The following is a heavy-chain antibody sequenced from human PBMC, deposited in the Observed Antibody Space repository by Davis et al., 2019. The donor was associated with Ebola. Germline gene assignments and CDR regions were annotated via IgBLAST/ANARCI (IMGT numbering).Heavy chain of an antibody. J-gene: IGHJ6*02. CDR1: GFTFSDYY. V-gene: IGHV3-7*03. Sequence: GGSLRLSCAASGFTFSDYYMTWVRQAPGEGLEWVANVNQDGSEKYYVDSVKGRFTISRDNAKNSLYLQMNSLRAEDTAVYYCAREMGAYSGYNLFTYYYGMDVWGQGTTVTVSS. D-gene: IGHD5-12*01. CDR3: AREMGAYSGYNLFTYYYGMDV. CDR2: VNQDGSEK.